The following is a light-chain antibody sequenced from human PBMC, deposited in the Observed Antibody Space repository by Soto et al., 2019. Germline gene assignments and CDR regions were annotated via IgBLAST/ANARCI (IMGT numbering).Light chain of an antibody. CDR2: GNS. Sequence: QSVLTQPPSVSGAPGQRVTISCTGSSSNIGAGYDIHWYQQLPGAAPKLLISGNSNRPSGVPDRFSGSKSGTSASLAIAGLQAEDEADYYCQSYDTSRSGSVFGGGTKVTVL. V-gene: IGLV1-40*01. J-gene: IGLJ2*01. CDR1: SSNIGAGYD. CDR3: QSYDTSRSGSV.